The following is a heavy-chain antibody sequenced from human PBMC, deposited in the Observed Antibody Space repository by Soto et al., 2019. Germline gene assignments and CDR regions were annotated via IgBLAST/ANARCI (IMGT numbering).Heavy chain of an antibody. D-gene: IGHD2-15*01. CDR3: TRMLGYCSGGSCFGGAFDI. J-gene: IGHJ3*02. CDR2: ISAYNGNT. V-gene: IGHV1-18*01. Sequence: AAVKVSCKASGYTFTSYVISWVRQSPGQGLAWMGWISAYNGNTNYAQKFQSRVTMTRDTSTSTVYMELSSLRGADTDLYYCTRMLGYCSGGSCFGGAFDIWGQGTMVTVS. CDR1: GYTFTSYV.